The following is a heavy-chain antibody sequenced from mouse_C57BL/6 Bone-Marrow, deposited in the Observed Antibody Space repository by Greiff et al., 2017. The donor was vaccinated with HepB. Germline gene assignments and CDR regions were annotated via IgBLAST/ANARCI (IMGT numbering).Heavy chain of an antibody. CDR3: ARVTTVVSWYFDV. CDR2: IDPNSGGT. J-gene: IGHJ1*03. Sequence: QVQLQQSGAELVKPGASVKLSCKASGYTFTSYWMHWVKQRPGRGLEWIGRIDPNSGGTKYNEKFKSKATLTVDKPSSTTYMQLISLTSEDSAVYYCARVTTVVSWYFDVWGTGTTVTVSS. D-gene: IGHD1-1*01. V-gene: IGHV1-72*01. CDR1: GYTFTSYW.